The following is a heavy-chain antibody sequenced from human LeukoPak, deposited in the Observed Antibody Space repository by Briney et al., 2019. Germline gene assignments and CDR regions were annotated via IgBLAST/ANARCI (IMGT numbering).Heavy chain of an antibody. Sequence: SETLSLTCTVSGGSISSGGYYWSWIRQHPGKGLEWIGFIYYSGSTYYNPSLKSRVAISVDTSKNQFSLKLSSVTAADTAVYYCARVEYSSSSGYFYYYYYMDVWGKGTTVTVSS. J-gene: IGHJ6*03. CDR1: GGSISSGGYY. CDR3: ARVEYSSSSGYFYYYYYMDV. CDR2: IYYSGST. V-gene: IGHV4-31*03. D-gene: IGHD6-6*01.